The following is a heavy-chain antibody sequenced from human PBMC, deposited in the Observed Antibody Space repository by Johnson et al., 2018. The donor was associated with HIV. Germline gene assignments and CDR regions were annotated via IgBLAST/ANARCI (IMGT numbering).Heavy chain of an antibody. D-gene: IGHD4-23*01. CDR1: GFTFGDHC. J-gene: IGHJ3*02. CDR3: ARELRGWGAFDI. Sequence: VQLVESGGGVVRPGGSLRLSCAASGFTFGDHCMSWVRQAPGKGLEWVAGIKWDGGRTGYAASVKGRFTISRDNAKNSLYLQMDSLRAEGTAVYYCARELRGWGAFDIWGQGTMVTVSS. V-gene: IGHV3-20*04. CDR2: IKWDGGRT.